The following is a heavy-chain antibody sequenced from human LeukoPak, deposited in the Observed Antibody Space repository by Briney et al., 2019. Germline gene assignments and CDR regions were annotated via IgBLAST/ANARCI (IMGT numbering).Heavy chain of an antibody. J-gene: IGHJ6*03. Sequence: GASVEVSCKASGGAFNTYAISWVRQAPGQGLEWMGGITPIFRTANYAQRFQGRVTITTDESTSTAYMELNSLTFEDTAVYYCASRAGVTTGFWSADPSYHYYMDVWGQGTTVIVSS. D-gene: IGHD3-3*01. CDR2: ITPIFRTA. CDR3: ASRAGVTTGFWSADPSYHYYMDV. V-gene: IGHV1-69*05. CDR1: GGAFNTYA.